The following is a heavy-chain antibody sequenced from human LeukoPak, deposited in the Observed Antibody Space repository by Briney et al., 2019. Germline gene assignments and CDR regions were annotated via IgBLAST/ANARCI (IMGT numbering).Heavy chain of an antibody. V-gene: IGHV3-23*01. CDR2: ISGSGGST. J-gene: IGHJ6*03. CDR3: AKDSGIDGPYYYYYMDV. Sequence: GGSLRLSCAASGFTFSIYAMSWVRQAPGKGLEWVSAISGSGGSTYYADSVKGRFTISRDNSKNTLYLQMNSLRAEDTAVYYCAKDSGIDGPYYYYYMDVWGKGTTVTVSS. CDR1: GFTFSIYA.